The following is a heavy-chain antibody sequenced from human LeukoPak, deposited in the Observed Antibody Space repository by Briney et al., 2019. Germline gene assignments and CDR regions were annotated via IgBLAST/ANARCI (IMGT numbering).Heavy chain of an antibody. CDR2: ISSSSSYI. CDR3: AREPTYYYDSSGSSGVFDY. D-gene: IGHD3-22*01. CDR1: GFTFSSYS. J-gene: IGHJ4*02. Sequence: KTGGSLRLSCAASGFTFSSYSMNWVRQAPGKGLEWVSSISSSSSYIYYADSVKGRFTISRDNAKNSLYLQMNSLRAEGTAVYYCAREPTYYYDSSGSSGVFDYWGQGTLVTVSS. V-gene: IGHV3-21*01.